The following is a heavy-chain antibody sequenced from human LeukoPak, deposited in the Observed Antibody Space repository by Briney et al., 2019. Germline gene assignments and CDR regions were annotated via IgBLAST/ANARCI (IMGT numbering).Heavy chain of an antibody. J-gene: IGHJ4*02. V-gene: IGHV3-48*04. CDR1: GFTFSSYS. Sequence: GGSLRLSCAASGFTFSSYSMNWVRQAPGKGLEWVSYIRSSSSTIYYADSVKGRFTISRDNAKNSLYLQMNSLRAEDTAVYYCARGAQGYWGQGTLVTVSS. CDR3: ARGAQGY. CDR2: IRSSSSTI.